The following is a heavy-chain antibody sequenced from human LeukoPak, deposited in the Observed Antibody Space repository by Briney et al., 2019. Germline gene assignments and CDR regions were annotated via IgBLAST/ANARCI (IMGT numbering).Heavy chain of an antibody. D-gene: IGHD3-10*01. Sequence: GGALRLSCAASGFTFSDYYMNWIRQAPGKGLEWVSYISSSGSSTYYADSVRGRFTISKDNAKNSLYLQMNSLRAEDTAVYYCAKDHPQVRGVIDYWGQGTLVTVSS. CDR2: ISSSGSST. CDR3: AKDHPQVRGVIDY. V-gene: IGHV3-11*04. J-gene: IGHJ4*02. CDR1: GFTFSDYY.